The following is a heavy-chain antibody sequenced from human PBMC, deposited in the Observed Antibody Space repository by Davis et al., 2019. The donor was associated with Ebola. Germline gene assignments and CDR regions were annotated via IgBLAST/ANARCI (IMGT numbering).Heavy chain of an antibody. D-gene: IGHD1-26*01. CDR2: IYDIGGTT. CDR3: VKDRRWSYAFDI. J-gene: IGHJ3*02. V-gene: IGHV3-64D*06. Sequence: PGGSLRLSCSAPGFTFTDYAMHRVRQAPGRGLDFVSGIYDIGGTTHYRDPVKGRFTISRDDSKNTVYLQMTSLTVDDTALYYCVKDRRWSYAFDIWGQGTKVTVSS. CDR1: GFTFTDYA.